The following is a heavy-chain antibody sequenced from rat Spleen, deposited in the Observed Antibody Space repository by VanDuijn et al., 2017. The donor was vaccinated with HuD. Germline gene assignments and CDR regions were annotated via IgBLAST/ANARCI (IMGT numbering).Heavy chain of an antibody. Sequence: EVRLVESGGGLVQPGRSLKLSCAASGFNFNDYWMGWVRQAPTKGLEWVASISYEGNITYYGDSVKGRFTISRDNAKSTLYLQMNSLRSEDTATYYCARHRGMMVVITPFDYWGQGVMVTVSS. D-gene: IGHD1-12*02. J-gene: IGHJ2*01. CDR1: GFNFNDYW. CDR2: ISYEGNIT. CDR3: ARHRGMMVVITPFDY. V-gene: IGHV5-22*01.